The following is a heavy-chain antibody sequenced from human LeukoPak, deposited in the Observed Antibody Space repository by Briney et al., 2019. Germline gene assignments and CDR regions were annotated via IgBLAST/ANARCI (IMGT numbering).Heavy chain of an antibody. CDR2: INAGNGNT. Sequence: ASVKVSCKASGYTFTSYAMHWVRQAPGQRLEWVGWINAGNGNTKYSQKFQGRVTITRDTSASTAYMELSSLRSEDTAVYYCARDRAMVRGVISPYWGQGTLVTVSS. J-gene: IGHJ4*02. CDR3: ARDRAMVRGVISPY. D-gene: IGHD3-10*01. CDR1: GYTFTSYA. V-gene: IGHV1-3*01.